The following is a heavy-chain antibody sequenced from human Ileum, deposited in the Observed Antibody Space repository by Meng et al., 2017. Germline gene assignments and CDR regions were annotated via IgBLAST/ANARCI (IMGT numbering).Heavy chain of an antibody. J-gene: IGHJ5*02. Sequence: VGAGGGLVPPGGYLRLSCATSGFTFRDHYMHWVRQAPGKGLEWVSRINSDGGGGTYADFVKGRFTISRDNAKNTLYLQMYSLTVDDTAIYYCVCFGGFSGFDPWGQGTLVTVSS. CDR3: VCFGGFSGFDP. V-gene: IGHV3-74*01. CDR2: INSDGGGG. D-gene: IGHD3-10*01. CDR1: GFTFRDHY.